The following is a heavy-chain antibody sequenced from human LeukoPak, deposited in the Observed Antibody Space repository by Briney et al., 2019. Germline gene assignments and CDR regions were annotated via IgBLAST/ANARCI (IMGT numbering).Heavy chain of an antibody. D-gene: IGHD3-3*01. CDR1: GFTFSNAW. V-gene: IGHV3-15*01. Sequence: PGGSLRLSCAASGFTFSNAWMSWVRQAPGKGLEWVGRIKSKTDGGTTDYAAPVKGRFTISRDDSKNTLYLQMNSLKTEDTAVYYCTTRPTYYDFWSGYNWGQGTLVTVSS. CDR3: TTRPTYYDFWSGYN. CDR2: IKSKTDGGTT. J-gene: IGHJ4*02.